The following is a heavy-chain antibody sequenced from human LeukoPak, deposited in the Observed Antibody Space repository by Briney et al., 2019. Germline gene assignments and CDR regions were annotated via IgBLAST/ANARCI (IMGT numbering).Heavy chain of an antibody. V-gene: IGHV3-23*01. Sequence: GGSLRLSCAASGFTFSSYGMSWVRQAPGKGLEWVSAISGSGGSTYYADSVKGRFTISRDNAKNSLYLQMNSLRVEDTAVYYCARGGAARPDFWGQGTLVTVSS. J-gene: IGHJ4*02. CDR2: ISGSGGST. CDR3: ARGGAARPDF. CDR1: GFTFSSYG. D-gene: IGHD6-6*01.